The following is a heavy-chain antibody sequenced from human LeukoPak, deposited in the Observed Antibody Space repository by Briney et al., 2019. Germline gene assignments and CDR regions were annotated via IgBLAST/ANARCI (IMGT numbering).Heavy chain of an antibody. V-gene: IGHV1-69*13. Sequence: RASVTVSCKASGGTFSSYAISWVGQAPGQGLEWMGGIIPIFGTANYAQKFQGRVTITADESTSTAYMGLSSLRSEDTAVYYCARVTAVAVRAFDIWGQGTMVTVSS. CDR2: IIPIFGTA. CDR1: GGTFSSYA. J-gene: IGHJ3*02. D-gene: IGHD6-19*01. CDR3: ARVTAVAVRAFDI.